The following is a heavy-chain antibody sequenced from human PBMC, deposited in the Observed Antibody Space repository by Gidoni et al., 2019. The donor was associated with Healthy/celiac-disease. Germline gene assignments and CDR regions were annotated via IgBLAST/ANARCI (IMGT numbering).Heavy chain of an antibody. V-gene: IGHV4-31*03. CDR1: GGSISSGGYY. CDR2: IYYSGST. CDR3: AREIRSRAVAVWFDP. Sequence: QVQLQESGPGLVKPSQTLSLTCTVSGGSISSGGYYWSWIRQHPGKGLEWIGYIYYSGSTYYNPSLKSRVTISVDTSKNQFSLKLSSVTAADTAVYYCAREIRSRAVAVWFDPWGQGTLVTVSS. J-gene: IGHJ5*02. D-gene: IGHD6-19*01.